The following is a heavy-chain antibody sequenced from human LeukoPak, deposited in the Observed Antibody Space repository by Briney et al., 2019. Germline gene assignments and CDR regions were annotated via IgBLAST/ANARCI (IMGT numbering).Heavy chain of an antibody. D-gene: IGHD3-10*01. V-gene: IGHV4-34*01. CDR1: GGSFSVNY. J-gene: IGHJ4*02. CDR2: INRGGTT. Sequence: PSETLSLTCTVYGGSFSVNYWTWIRQPPGKGLEWIGEINRGGTTNYNPSLKSRVTISVDTSKNQFSLKLSSVTAADTAVYYCARGYFSGSYWNYWGQGTLVTVSS. CDR3: ARGYFSGSYWNY.